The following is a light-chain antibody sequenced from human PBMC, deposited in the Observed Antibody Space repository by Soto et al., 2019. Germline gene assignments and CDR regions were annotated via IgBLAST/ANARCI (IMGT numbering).Light chain of an antibody. CDR2: RND. V-gene: IGLV1-47*01. Sequence: QSVLTQSPSASGTPGQRVTISCSGSSSNIGSNYVYWYQQLPGTAPQVLIYRNDQRPSGVPDRFSGSKSGTSASLAISGLRYEDEANYYCAAWDDSLSGRVFGGGTKVTVL. CDR1: SSNIGSNY. CDR3: AAWDDSLSGRV. J-gene: IGLJ3*02.